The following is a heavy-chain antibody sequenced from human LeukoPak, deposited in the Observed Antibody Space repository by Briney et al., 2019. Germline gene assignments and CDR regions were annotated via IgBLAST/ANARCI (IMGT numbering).Heavy chain of an antibody. CDR2: IWYDGSNK. CDR1: GFTFSSYG. J-gene: IGHJ4*02. Sequence: PGGSLRLSCAASGFTFSSYGMHWVRQAPGKGLEWVAVIWYDGSNKYYADSVKGRFTISRDNSKNTLYLQMNSLRAEDTAVYYCVRSDCGSASCYTGSNWGQGTLVTVSS. D-gene: IGHD2-2*02. V-gene: IGHV3-33*01. CDR3: VRSDCGSASCYTGSN.